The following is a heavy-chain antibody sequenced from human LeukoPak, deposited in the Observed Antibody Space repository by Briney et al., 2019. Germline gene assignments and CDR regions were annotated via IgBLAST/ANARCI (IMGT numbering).Heavy chain of an antibody. Sequence: GGSLRLSCAASGFTFSSYWMSWVRQAPGKGLEWVAYIKQDGSEKYYVDSVKGRFTISRDNAKNSLYLQMNSLRAEDTALYYCARVMGSGWTRAYFDYWGQGTLVTVSS. CDR1: GFTFSSYW. CDR2: IKQDGSEK. CDR3: ARVMGSGWTRAYFDY. D-gene: IGHD6-19*01. V-gene: IGHV3-7*03. J-gene: IGHJ4*02.